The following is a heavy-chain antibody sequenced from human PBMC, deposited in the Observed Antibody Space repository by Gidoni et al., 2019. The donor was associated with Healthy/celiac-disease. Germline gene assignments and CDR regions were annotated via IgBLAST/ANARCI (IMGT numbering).Heavy chain of an antibody. V-gene: IGHV3-23*01. Sequence: VQLLESGGGLVQPGGSLRLSCAASGFTCSSYAMSWVRQAPGKGLEWVSAISGSGGSTYYADSVKGRFTISRDNSKHPLYLQMNSLSAEDTAVYYCAKESVVVTTNAFDIWGQGTMVTVSS. D-gene: IGHD2-21*02. CDR3: AKESVVVTTNAFDI. J-gene: IGHJ3*02. CDR2: ISGSGGST. CDR1: GFTCSSYA.